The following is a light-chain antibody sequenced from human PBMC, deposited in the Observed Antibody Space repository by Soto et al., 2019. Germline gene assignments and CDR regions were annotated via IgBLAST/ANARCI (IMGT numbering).Light chain of an antibody. V-gene: IGKV3-20*01. Sequence: ELVLTQSPGTLSLSPGERATLSCRASQSVSSSYFAWYQQKPGQAPRLLIYGASTRATGIPDRFSGSGSGTDFTLTISRLEPEDFAVNYCQQYYSSATWTFGKGTKV. J-gene: IGKJ1*01. CDR3: QQYYSSATWT. CDR1: QSVSSSY. CDR2: GAS.